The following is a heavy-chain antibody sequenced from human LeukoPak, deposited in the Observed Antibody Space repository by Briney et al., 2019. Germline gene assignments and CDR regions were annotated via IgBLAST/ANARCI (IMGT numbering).Heavy chain of an antibody. CDR2: IYYSGST. Sequence: PSETLSLTCTVSGVSISSYYWSWIRQPPGKGLEWIGYIYYSGSTNYNPSLKSRVTISVDTSKNQFSLKLGSVTAADTAAYYCARERYSGYEDNWGQGTLVTVSS. CDR3: ARERYSGYEDN. J-gene: IGHJ4*02. D-gene: IGHD5-12*01. V-gene: IGHV4-59*01. CDR1: GVSISSYY.